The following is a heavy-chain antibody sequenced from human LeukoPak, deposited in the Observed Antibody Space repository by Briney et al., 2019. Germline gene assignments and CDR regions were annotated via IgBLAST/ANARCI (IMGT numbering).Heavy chain of an antibody. V-gene: IGHV3-30*18. CDR2: ISYDGSNK. J-gene: IGHJ4*02. CDR1: GFTFSSYG. D-gene: IGHD5/OR15-5a*01. Sequence: GGSLRLSCAASGFTFSSYGMPWVRQAPGKGLEWVAVISYDGSNKYYADSVKGRFTISRDNSKNTLYLQMNSLRAEDTAVYYCAKARPRVSFDYWGQGTLVTVSS. CDR3: AKARPRVSFDY.